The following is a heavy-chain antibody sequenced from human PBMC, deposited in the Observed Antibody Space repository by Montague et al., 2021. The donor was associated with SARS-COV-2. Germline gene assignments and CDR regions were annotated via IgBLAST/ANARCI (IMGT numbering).Heavy chain of an antibody. V-gene: IGHV6-1*01. CDR1: GDSVSSNTAT. CDR2: TYYRSKRYH. Sequence: YAISGDSVSSNTATWNWIRQSPSRGLEWLGRTYYRSKRYHDYAISLKSRITINPDTSKNQFSLQLSSVAPEDTAVFYCARTTTRMLYPENAFDIWGQGTMVTVSS. CDR3: ARTTTRMLYPENAFDI. J-gene: IGHJ3*02. D-gene: IGHD2-15*01.